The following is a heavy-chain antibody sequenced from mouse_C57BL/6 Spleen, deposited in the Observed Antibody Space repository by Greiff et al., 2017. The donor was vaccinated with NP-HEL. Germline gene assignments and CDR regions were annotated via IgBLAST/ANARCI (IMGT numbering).Heavy chain of an antibody. J-gene: IGHJ1*03. CDR1: GFNIKDYY. D-gene: IGHD1-1*01. Sequence: EVKLVESGAELVKPGASVKLSCTASGFNIKDYYMHWVKQRTEQGLEWIGRIDPEDGATKYDPKFQGKATITADTSSNTAYLQLSSLTSEDTAVYYCAHYYGSRGWYFDVWGTGTTVTVSS. V-gene: IGHV14-2*01. CDR2: IDPEDGAT. CDR3: AHYYGSRGWYFDV.